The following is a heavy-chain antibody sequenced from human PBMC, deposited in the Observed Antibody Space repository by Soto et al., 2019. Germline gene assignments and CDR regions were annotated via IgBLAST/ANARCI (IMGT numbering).Heavy chain of an antibody. CDR3: ARVVMTTVPESYYYGMDV. CDR2: IIHFIGTA. V-gene: IGHV1-69*11. CDR1: GGTFSSYA. D-gene: IGHD4-4*01. J-gene: IGHJ6*02. Sequence: SVKVSCKASGGTFSSYAISWVRQAPGQGLEWMGRIIHFIGTANYAQKFQGRVTITADESTSTAYMELTSLRSEDTAVYYCARVVMTTVPESYYYGMDVWGQGTTVTVSS.